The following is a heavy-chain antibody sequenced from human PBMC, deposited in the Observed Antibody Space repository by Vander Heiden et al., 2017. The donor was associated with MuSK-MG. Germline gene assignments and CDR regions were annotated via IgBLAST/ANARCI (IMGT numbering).Heavy chain of an antibody. CDR2: ISGSGGST. V-gene: IGHV3-23*01. Sequence: EVQLLESGGGLVQPGGSLRLSCAASGFTFSSYAMGCVRQAPGKGLEWVSAISGSGGSTYYADSVKGRFTISRDNSKNTLYLQMNSLRAEDTAVYYCARAYYYGSGSPNWFDPWGQGTLVTVSS. D-gene: IGHD3-10*01. CDR3: ARAYYYGSGSPNWFDP. CDR1: GFTFSSYA. J-gene: IGHJ5*02.